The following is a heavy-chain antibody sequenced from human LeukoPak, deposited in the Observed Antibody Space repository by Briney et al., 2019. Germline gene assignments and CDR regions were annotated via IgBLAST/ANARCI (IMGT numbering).Heavy chain of an antibody. CDR1: GFTFDDYA. D-gene: IGHD2-21*01. Sequence: GGSLRLSCAASGFTFDDYAMHWVRQAPGKGLEWVSGISWNSGSIGYADSVKGRFTISRDNAKNSLYLQMNSLRAEDTALYYCAKDIRPYCGGDCYLRAFDIWGRGTMVTVSS. J-gene: IGHJ3*02. CDR3: AKDIRPYCGGDCYLRAFDI. CDR2: ISWNSGSI. V-gene: IGHV3-9*01.